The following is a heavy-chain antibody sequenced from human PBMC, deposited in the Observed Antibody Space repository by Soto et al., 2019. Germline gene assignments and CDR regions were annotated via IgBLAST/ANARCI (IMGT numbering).Heavy chain of an antibody. J-gene: IGHJ4*02. Sequence: EVQLLESGGGLVQPGGSLRLSCVASGFTFSIHAMSWVRQAPGKGLEWVSAISGSGGSTYYADSVTGRFTISRDNSKSPLYLQMNSLRAEDTAVYYCAKDYGGNPFDYWCQGTLVTVSS. CDR2: ISGSGGST. D-gene: IGHD4-17*01. V-gene: IGHV3-23*01. CDR3: AKDYGGNPFDY. CDR1: GFTFSIHA.